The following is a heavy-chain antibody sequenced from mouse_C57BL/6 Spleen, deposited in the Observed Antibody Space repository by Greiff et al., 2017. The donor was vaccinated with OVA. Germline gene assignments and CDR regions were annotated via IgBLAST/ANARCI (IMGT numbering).Heavy chain of an antibody. V-gene: IGHV1-26*01. CDR1: GYTFTDYY. CDR2: INPNNGGT. CDR3: ARYQGRYFDY. J-gene: IGHJ2*01. Sequence: EVQLQQSGPELVKPGASVKISCKASGYTFTDYYMNWVKQSHVKSLEWIGDINPNNGGTSYNQKFKGKATLTVDKSSSTAYMELRSLTSEDSAVYYCARYQGRYFDYWGQGTTLTVSS. D-gene: IGHD3-3*01.